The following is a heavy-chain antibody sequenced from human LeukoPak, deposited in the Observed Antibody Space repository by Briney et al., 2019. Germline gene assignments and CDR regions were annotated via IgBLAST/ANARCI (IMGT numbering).Heavy chain of an antibody. CDR3: ARVGLSGTTFIDY. J-gene: IGHJ4*02. V-gene: IGHV3-48*03. Sequence: GGSLRLSCAASGFTFSSYGIHWVRQAPGKGLDWISYITNGGSTIYYADSVRGRFTISRDNTKNSLYLQMDSLRVEDTAVYYCARVGLSGTTFIDYWGQGTLVTVSS. CDR1: GFTFSSYG. CDR2: ITNGGSTI. D-gene: IGHD1-1*01.